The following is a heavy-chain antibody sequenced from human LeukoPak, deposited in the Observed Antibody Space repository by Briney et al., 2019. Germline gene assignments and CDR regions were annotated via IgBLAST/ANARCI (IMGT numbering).Heavy chain of an antibody. D-gene: IGHD2-2*01. J-gene: IGHJ4*02. CDR3: AKGGELLSYFDY. V-gene: IGHV3-30*02. CDR2: IRYDGSNK. CDR1: GFTFSSYG. Sequence: GGSLRLSCAASGFTFSSYGMHWVRQAPGKGLEWVAFIRYDGSNKYYADSVKGRFTISRDNSKNTLYLQMNSLRAEDTAVYYCAKGGELLSYFDYWGQGTLVTVFS.